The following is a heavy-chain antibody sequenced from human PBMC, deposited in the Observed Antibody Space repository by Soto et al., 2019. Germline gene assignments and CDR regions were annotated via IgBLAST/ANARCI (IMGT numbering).Heavy chain of an antibody. CDR1: GFTFSYYS. J-gene: IGHJ3*02. CDR3: ARRARGGGAFDI. CDR2: ISSSTGTI. Sequence: EVQLVESGGGLVQPGGSLRLSCAASGFTFSYYSMNWVRQAPGKGLEWVSYISSSTGTIYYADSVKGRFTISRDNGQNSLSLQMNSLRDEDTAVYYCARRARGGGAFDIWGQGTMVTVSS. V-gene: IGHV3-48*02.